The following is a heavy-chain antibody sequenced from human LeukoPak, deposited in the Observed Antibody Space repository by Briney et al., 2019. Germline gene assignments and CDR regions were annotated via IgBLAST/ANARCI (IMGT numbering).Heavy chain of an antibody. CDR1: GGTFSSYS. CDR3: ARDPSLAPNGGDHFDY. V-gene: IGHV1-69*15. J-gene: IGHJ4*02. D-gene: IGHD3-16*01. Sequence: GASVKVSCKASGGTFSSYSFDWVRQAPGHGLEWLGKIIPVSDTVSYAQKFQGRVTITAYDSTSTVYMELSSLRMEDTAFYYCARDPSLAPNGGDHFDYWGQGTLLSVSS. CDR2: IIPVSDTV.